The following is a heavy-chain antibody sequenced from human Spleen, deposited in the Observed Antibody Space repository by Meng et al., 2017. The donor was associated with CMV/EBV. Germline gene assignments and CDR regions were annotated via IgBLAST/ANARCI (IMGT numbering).Heavy chain of an antibody. V-gene: IGHV5-51*01. D-gene: IGHD4-17*01. Sequence: KVSCKGSGYSFTSYWIGWVRQKPGKGLEWMGIIYPGDSDTRYSPSFQGQVTISADKSISTAYLQWSSLKASDTAMYYCARRGPTTVRNWFDPWGQGTLVTVSS. CDR1: GYSFTSYW. CDR2: IYPGDSDT. J-gene: IGHJ5*02. CDR3: ARRGPTTVRNWFDP.